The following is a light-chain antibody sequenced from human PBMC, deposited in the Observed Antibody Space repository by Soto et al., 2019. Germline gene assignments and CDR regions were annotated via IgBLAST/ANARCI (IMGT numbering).Light chain of an antibody. CDR2: EVS. J-gene: IGLJ1*01. CDR1: SSDVGGYNY. V-gene: IGLV2-14*01. Sequence: QSVLTQPASVSGSPGQSITISCTRTSSDVGGYNYVSWYQQHPGKAPKLMIYEVSNRPSGVSNRFSGSKSGNTASLTISGLQAEDEADYYCSSYTSSSTLNVFGTGTKVTVL. CDR3: SSYTSSSTLNV.